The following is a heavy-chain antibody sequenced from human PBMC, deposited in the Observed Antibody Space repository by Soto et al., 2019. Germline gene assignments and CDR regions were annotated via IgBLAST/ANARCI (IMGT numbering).Heavy chain of an antibody. Sequence: GGSLRLSCVASGFTFRNYGMHWVRQAPGKGLEWVAVISYDGSNKYYADSVKGRFTISRDNFKDALFLQINSLRADDTALYYCTFRGLPAYGDVSFHSREYYFDFWGQGTQVTVSS. V-gene: IGHV3-30*03. J-gene: IGHJ4*02. CDR2: ISYDGSNK. D-gene: IGHD3-10*01. CDR3: TFRGLPAYGDVSFHSREYYFDF. CDR1: GFTFRNYG.